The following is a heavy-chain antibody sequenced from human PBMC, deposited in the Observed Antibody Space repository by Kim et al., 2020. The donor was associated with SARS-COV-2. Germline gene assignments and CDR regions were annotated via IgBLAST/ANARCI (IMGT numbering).Heavy chain of an antibody. D-gene: IGHD6-13*01. V-gene: IGHV5-51*01. J-gene: IGHJ4*02. CDR3: ARHGDSSSWELAYYFDY. Sequence: GESLKISCKGSGYSFTSYWIGWVRQMPGKGLEWMGIIYPGDSDTRYSPSFQGQVTISADKSISTAYLQWSSLKASDTAMYYCARHGDSSSWELAYYFDYWGQGTLVTVSS. CDR1: GYSFTSYW. CDR2: IYPGDSDT.